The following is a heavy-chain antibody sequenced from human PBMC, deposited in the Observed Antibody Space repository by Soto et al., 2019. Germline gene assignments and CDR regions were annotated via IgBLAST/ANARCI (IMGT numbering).Heavy chain of an antibody. D-gene: IGHD2-15*01. CDR2: IYYSGST. CDR3: ENTLLGYCSGGTCYYGFDI. V-gene: IGHV4-39*01. J-gene: IGHJ3*02. Sequence: SETLSLTCTVSGGSFSSTTYYWGWIRQPPGKGLEWVGNIYYSGSTYYNPSLKSRVTISLDTSKSQFSLRLSSVTAADTAVYLCENTLLGYCSGGTCYYGFDIWGQGAMVTVSS. CDR1: GGSFSSTTYY.